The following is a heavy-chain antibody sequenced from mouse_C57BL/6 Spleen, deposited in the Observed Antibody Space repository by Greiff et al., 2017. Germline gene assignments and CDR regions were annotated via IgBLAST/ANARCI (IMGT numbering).Heavy chain of an antibody. CDR2: IRLKSDNYAT. Sequence: EVKLVESGGGLVQPGGSMKLSCVASGFTFSNYWMNWVRQSPEKGLEWVAQIRLKSDNYATHYAESVKGRFTISRDDSKSSVYLQMNNLRAEDTGIYYCTGGRWLSYFDYWGQGTTLTVSS. D-gene: IGHD2-3*01. CDR3: TGGRWLSYFDY. CDR1: GFTFSNYW. J-gene: IGHJ2*01. V-gene: IGHV6-3*01.